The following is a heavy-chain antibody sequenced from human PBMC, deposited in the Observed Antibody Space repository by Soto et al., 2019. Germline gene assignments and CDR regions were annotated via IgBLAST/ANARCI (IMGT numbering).Heavy chain of an antibody. J-gene: IGHJ4*02. V-gene: IGHV1-69*02. D-gene: IGHD3-10*01. CDR2: IIPILGIA. CDR1: GGTFSSYT. CDR3: ARVGYQGENY. Sequence: QVQLVQSGAEVKKPGSSVKVSCKASGGTFSSYTISRVRQAPGQGLEWMGRIIPILGIANYAQKFQGRVTITADKSTSSVYMERSSLRSAATAVYYCARVGYQGENYWGQGTLVTVSS.